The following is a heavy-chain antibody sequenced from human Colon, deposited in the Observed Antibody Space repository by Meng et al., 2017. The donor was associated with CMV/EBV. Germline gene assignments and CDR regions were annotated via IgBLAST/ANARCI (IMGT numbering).Heavy chain of an antibody. CDR2: ISYDGSRT. D-gene: IGHD3-16*01. CDR1: GFTFNNYD. V-gene: IGHV3-30*18. Sequence: SGFTFNNYDMHWVRQAPGRGLEWVAVISYDGSRTYYADSVKGRFTISRDNSKITLYLQMDNLIREDTAFYYCAKDRVGGGATTFDSWGQGTLVTVSS. J-gene: IGHJ4*02. CDR3: AKDRVGGGATTFDS.